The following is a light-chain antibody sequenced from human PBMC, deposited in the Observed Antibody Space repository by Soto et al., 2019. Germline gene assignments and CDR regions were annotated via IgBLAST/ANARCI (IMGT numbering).Light chain of an antibody. CDR2: AAS. Sequence: DIQMTQSPSSLSASVGDRVTITGRASQSISSYVNWYQQNPGKATQLLSYAASSLQSGVPSMFSGIGAGTDFTLTISSLQPEDFATYYCQQSYSTPITFGQGTRLEIK. CDR3: QQSYSTPIT. J-gene: IGKJ5*01. CDR1: QSISSY. V-gene: IGKV1-39*01.